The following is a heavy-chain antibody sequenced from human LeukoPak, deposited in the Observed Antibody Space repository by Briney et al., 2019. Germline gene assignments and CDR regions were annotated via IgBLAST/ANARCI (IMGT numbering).Heavy chain of an antibody. J-gene: IGHJ6*03. CDR2: MNPNSGNT. D-gene: IGHD2-2*01. Sequence: ASVKVSCKASGYTFTSYDINWVRQATGQGLEWMGWMNPNSGNTGYAQKFQGRVTMTRNTSISKAYMELSSLRSEDTAVYYCARGFYCSSTSCYRDYYYYMDVWGKGTTVTVSS. V-gene: IGHV1-8*01. CDR1: GYTFTSYD. CDR3: ARGFYCSSTSCYRDYYYYMDV.